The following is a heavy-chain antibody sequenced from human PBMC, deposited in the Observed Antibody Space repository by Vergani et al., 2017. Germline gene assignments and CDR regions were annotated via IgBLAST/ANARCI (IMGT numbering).Heavy chain of an antibody. Sequence: AQLVESGGGVVQPGSSLRLSCAASGFTFSSYAMRWVRQAPGKGLEWVSAIGNGGDSAFYRDSVKGRFTISRDNSKNTLYLQVNSLRAEDTAVYFCARTFGSTGSGGFDIWGQGTMVTVSS. J-gene: IGHJ3*02. D-gene: IGHD1-26*01. V-gene: IGHV3-23*04. CDR2: IGNGGDSA. CDR1: GFTFSSYA. CDR3: ARTFGSTGSGGFDI.